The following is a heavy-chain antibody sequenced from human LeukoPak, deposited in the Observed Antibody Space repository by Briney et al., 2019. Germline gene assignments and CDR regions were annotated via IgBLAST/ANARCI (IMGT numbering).Heavy chain of an antibody. CDR3: VKDPYGGSDFDY. D-gene: IGHD4-23*01. V-gene: IGHV3-64D*09. J-gene: IGHJ4*02. Sequence: GGSLRLSCSASGFTFNSYAMHWVRQAPGKGLEYVSAIRSNGVSTYYADSVKGRFTISRDNSKNTLYLQTNNLRAEDTAVYYCVKDPYGGSDFDYWGQGTLVTVSS. CDR2: IRSNGVST. CDR1: GFTFNSYA.